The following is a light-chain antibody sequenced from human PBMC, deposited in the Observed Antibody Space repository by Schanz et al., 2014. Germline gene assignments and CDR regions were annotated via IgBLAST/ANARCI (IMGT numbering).Light chain of an antibody. Sequence: EIVMTQSPATLSVSPGERATLSCRASQSVSTNLAWYQQKAGQAPRLLFYDASTRATGIPARFSGSGSGTEFTLTITSLQSEDFAVYYCQQYTNWPPWAFGQGTKVEIK. CDR1: QSVSTN. CDR3: QQYTNWPPWA. CDR2: DAS. V-gene: IGKV3-15*01. J-gene: IGKJ1*01.